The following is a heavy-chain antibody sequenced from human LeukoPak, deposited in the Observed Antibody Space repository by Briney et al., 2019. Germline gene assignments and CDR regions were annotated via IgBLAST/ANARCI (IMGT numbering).Heavy chain of an antibody. CDR3: AKGDDYWSGYYGP. J-gene: IGHJ5*02. Sequence: GGSLRLSCAASGFTFNINGMIWVRQAPGKRLEWVSAISGGGVTFYSDSVKGRFTISRDNSNNTLFLQMNSLRVEDTALYYCAKGDDYWSGYYGPWGQGTLVTVSS. V-gene: IGHV3-23*01. D-gene: IGHD3-3*01. CDR2: ISGGGVT. CDR1: GFTFNING.